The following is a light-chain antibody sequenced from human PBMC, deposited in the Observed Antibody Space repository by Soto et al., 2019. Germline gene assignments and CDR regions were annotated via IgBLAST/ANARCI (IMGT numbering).Light chain of an antibody. CDR2: EVN. CDR1: SSDIGGYNS. Sequence: QSALSQPPSASGSPGQSVTISCTGTSSDIGGYNSVSWYQQHPGKAPKLMIYEVNKRPLGVRERFSGSKSGNTASLTVSGLQADDEADYYCSSSAGTNSFVLFGGGTKLTVL. V-gene: IGLV2-8*01. CDR3: SSSAGTNSFVL. J-gene: IGLJ3*02.